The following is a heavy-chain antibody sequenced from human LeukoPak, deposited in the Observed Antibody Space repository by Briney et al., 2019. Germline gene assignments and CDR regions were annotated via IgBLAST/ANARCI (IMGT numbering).Heavy chain of an antibody. J-gene: IGHJ4*02. D-gene: IGHD2-21*01. Sequence: GGSLRLSCAASGFSFNSAWMHWIRQTPGKGLEWVGRIRSEADGGTTDCAAAVKGRFTISRDDSKNTLYLQMNSLKTEDTAVYYCTTGFFVVDQRWGQGTLVTVSS. CDR3: TTGFFVVDQR. V-gene: IGHV3-15*01. CDR1: GFSFNSAW. CDR2: IRSEADGGTT.